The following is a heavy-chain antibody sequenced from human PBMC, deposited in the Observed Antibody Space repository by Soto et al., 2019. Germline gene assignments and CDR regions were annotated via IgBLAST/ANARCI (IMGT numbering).Heavy chain of an antibody. CDR2: INPSGGST. D-gene: IGHD3-16*01. V-gene: IGHV1-46*03. Sequence: QVQLVQSGAEVKKPGASVKVSCKASGYTFTNYYIHWVRQAPGQGLEWMGLINPSGGSTNYAQKFPGRVTMTRDTSTSTVYMALSSLISEDTAVYYCAREGITTPSNACDIWGQGTVVTVSS. CDR3: AREGITTPSNACDI. J-gene: IGHJ3*02. CDR1: GYTFTNYY.